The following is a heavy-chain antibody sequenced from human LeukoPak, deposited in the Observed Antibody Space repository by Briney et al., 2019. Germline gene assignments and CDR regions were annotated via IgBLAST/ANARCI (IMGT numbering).Heavy chain of an antibody. V-gene: IGHV3-7*01. D-gene: IGHD6-19*01. CDR3: AREKEQWLDDAFDI. J-gene: IGHJ3*02. Sequence: GGSLRLSCAASGFTFSSYWMSWVRQAPGKGLEWVANIKQDGSEKYYVDSVKGRFTISRDNAKNSLYLQMNILTAEDTAVYYCAREKEQWLDDAFDIWGQGTMVTVSS. CDR1: GFTFSSYW. CDR2: IKQDGSEK.